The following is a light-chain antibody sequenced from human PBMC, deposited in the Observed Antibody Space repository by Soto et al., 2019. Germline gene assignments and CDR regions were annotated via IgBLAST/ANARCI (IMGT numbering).Light chain of an antibody. Sequence: EIVMTQSPATLSVSPGERATLSCRASQSVSSKLAWYQQKPGQAPRLLIYDASARATDIPARVSGSGSGTEFTLTISSLQSEDFAVYYCQQYNSWPLTFGGGTKVDIK. CDR3: QQYNSWPLT. CDR2: DAS. CDR1: QSVSSK. V-gene: IGKV3-15*01. J-gene: IGKJ4*01.